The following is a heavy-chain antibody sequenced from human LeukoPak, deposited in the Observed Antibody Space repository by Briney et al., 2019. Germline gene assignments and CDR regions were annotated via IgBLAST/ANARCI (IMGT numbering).Heavy chain of an antibody. D-gene: IGHD3-9*01. J-gene: IGHJ4*02. CDR2: INSDGSST. Sequence: GGSLRLSCAASGFTFSSYWMHWVRQAPGKGLVWVSRINSDGSSTSYADSVKGRFTISRDNAKNTLYLQMNSLRAEDTAVYYCASGTILTGYHAIWPFDYWGQGTLVTVSS. CDR1: GFTFSSYW. CDR3: ASGTILTGYHAIWPFDY. V-gene: IGHV3-74*01.